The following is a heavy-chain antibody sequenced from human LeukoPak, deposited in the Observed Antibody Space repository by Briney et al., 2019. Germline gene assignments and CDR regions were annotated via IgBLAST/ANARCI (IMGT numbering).Heavy chain of an antibody. Sequence: PGGSLRLSCAASGFTFSGHSMTWVRQAPGKGLEWVANINLDGSERFYVVFVKGRFTISRDNADNSMYLQMNSLRAEDTAVYYCGRVIAGAIDYWGQGTLVTVSS. V-gene: IGHV3-7*01. J-gene: IGHJ4*02. CDR1: GFTFSGHS. CDR3: GRVIAGAIDY. CDR2: INLDGSER. D-gene: IGHD6-13*01.